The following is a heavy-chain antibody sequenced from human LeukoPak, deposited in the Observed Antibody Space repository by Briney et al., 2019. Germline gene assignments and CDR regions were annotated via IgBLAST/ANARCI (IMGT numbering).Heavy chain of an antibody. V-gene: IGHV3-48*01. CDR1: GFTFSSYS. CDR2: ISSSSSTI. D-gene: IGHD3-3*02. CDR3: AKSSGHFWSGYYRDY. Sequence: GGSLRLSCAASGFTFSSYSMNWVRQAPGKGLEWVSYISSSSSTIYYADSVKGRFTISRDNSKNTLYLQMNSLRAEDTAVYYCAKSSGHFWSGYYRDYWGQGTLVTVSS. J-gene: IGHJ4*02.